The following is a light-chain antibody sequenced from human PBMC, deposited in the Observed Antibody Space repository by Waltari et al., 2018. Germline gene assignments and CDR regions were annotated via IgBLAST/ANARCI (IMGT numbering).Light chain of an antibody. CDR2: EVS. J-gene: IGLJ2*01. V-gene: IGLV2-23*02. CDR3: CSFAGSSISMV. CDR1: SRDVGRYNL. Sequence: QSALTQPASVSGSPGQSITVSCTGTSRDVGRYNLGHWYQQHPGKAPKLIIYEVSERPSGVSDRFSGSKSGNTASLTISGLQAEDEGDYYCCSFAGSSISMVFGGGTKLTVL.